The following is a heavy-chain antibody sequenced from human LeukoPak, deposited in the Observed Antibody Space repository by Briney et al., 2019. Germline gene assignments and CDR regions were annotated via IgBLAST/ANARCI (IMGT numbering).Heavy chain of an antibody. J-gene: IGHJ4*02. V-gene: IGHV1-24*01. CDR3: ATGTYYYDSSGYYR. CDR1: GYTLTELS. D-gene: IGHD3-22*01. CDR2: FDPEDGET. Sequence: ASVKVSCKVSGYTLTELSMHWVRQAPGKGLEWMGGFDPEDGETIYAQKFQGRVTMTEDTFTDTAYMELSSLRSEDTAVYYCATGTYYYDSSGYYRWGQGTLVTVSS.